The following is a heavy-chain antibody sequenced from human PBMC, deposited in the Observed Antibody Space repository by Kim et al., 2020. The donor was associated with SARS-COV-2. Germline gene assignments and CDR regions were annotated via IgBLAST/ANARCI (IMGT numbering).Heavy chain of an antibody. CDR1: GFTFGDYA. CDR2: IRSKAYGGTT. J-gene: IGHJ4*02. Sequence: GGSLRLSCTASGFTFGDYAMSWFRQAPGKGLEWVGFIRSKAYGGTTEYAASVKGRFTISRDDSKSIAYLQMNSLKTEDTAVYYCTGGIGAMVPYYFDYWGQGTLVTVSS. V-gene: IGHV3-49*03. CDR3: TGGIGAMVPYYFDY. D-gene: IGHD5-18*01.